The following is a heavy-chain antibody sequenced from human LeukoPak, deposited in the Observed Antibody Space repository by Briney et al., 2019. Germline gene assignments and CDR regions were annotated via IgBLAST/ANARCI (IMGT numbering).Heavy chain of an antibody. CDR3: AREGIVARPITPRSYGSGSYLY. Sequence: ASVKVSCKASGGTFSSYAISWLRQAPGQGLEWMGGIIPIFGTANYAQKFQGRVTITTDESTSTAYMELSSLRSEDTAVYYCAREGIVARPITPRSYGSGSYLYWGQGTLVTVSS. CDR1: GGTFSSYA. CDR2: IIPIFGTA. V-gene: IGHV1-69*05. J-gene: IGHJ4*02. D-gene: IGHD3-10*01.